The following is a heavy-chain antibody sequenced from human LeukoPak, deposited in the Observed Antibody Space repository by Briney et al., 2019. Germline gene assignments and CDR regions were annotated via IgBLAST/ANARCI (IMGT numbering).Heavy chain of an antibody. J-gene: IGHJ4*02. D-gene: IGHD3-9*01. Sequence: GASVKVSCKASAYTFIAFYMHWVRQATGQGLEWMGWMNPNSGNTGYAQKFQGRVTITRNTSISTAYMELSSLRSEDTAVYYCARGKRLRYFDWLFPVEGSFDYWGQGTLVTVSS. CDR3: ARGKRLRYFDWLFPVEGSFDY. CDR2: MNPNSGNT. V-gene: IGHV1-8*03. CDR1: AYTFIAFY.